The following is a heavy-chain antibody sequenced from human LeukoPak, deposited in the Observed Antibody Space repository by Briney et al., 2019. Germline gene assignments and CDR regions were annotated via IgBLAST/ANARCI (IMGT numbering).Heavy chain of an antibody. CDR3: VRHNTGADY. Sequence: GESLKISCQTSGYSFNTFMIAWVRQAPGRGLEWMGLVYPLDSETRYSPSFQGQVTISADKSTSPAFLQWDSLKASDTAMYYCVRHNTGADYWGQGTLVTVSS. V-gene: IGHV5-51*01. D-gene: IGHD1-14*01. J-gene: IGHJ4*02. CDR1: GYSFNTFM. CDR2: VYPLDSET.